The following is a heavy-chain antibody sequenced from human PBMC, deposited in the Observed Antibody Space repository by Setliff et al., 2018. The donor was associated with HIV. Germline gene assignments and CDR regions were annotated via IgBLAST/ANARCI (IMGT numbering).Heavy chain of an antibody. Sequence: LRLSCEASGFTFRSSWMHWVRQAPGEGLVWVSRINGDGSITNYADSVKGRLTIPRDNAKNTLYLQMNSLRADDTAMYYCVRDPYCSGGACYWPKWGQGTQVTVSS. CDR1: GFTFRSSW. J-gene: IGHJ1*01. D-gene: IGHD2-15*01. CDR3: VRDPYCSGGACYWPK. CDR2: INGDGSIT. V-gene: IGHV3-74*01.